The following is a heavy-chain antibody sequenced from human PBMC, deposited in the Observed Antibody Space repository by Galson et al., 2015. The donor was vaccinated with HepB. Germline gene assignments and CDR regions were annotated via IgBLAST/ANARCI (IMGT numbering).Heavy chain of an antibody. J-gene: IGHJ6*03. D-gene: IGHD3-3*01. Sequence: SLRLSCAASGFTFSSYAMHWVRQAPGKGLEWVAVISYDGSNKYYADSVKGRFTISRDNSKNTLYLQMNSLRAEDTAVYYCARDQVATIFGVVPYGGGYYYYYYMDVWGKGTTVTVSS. CDR3: ARDQVATIFGVVPYGGGYYYYYYMDV. V-gene: IGHV3-30-3*01. CDR1: GFTFSSYA. CDR2: ISYDGSNK.